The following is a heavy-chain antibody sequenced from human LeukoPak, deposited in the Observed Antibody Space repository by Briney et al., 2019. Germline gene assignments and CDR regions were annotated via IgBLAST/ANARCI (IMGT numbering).Heavy chain of an antibody. D-gene: IGHD3-22*01. Sequence: GSLRLSCAASGFPFSSYAMSWVRPAPGKGLEWVSAISGSGGSTYYADSVEGRFTISRDNSKNSLYLQMNSLRVEDTAVYYCARAGVHYDSSGYYRYYFDLWGQGTLVTVSS. J-gene: IGHJ4*02. CDR3: ARAGVHYDSSGYYRYYFDL. CDR2: ISGSGGST. V-gene: IGHV3-23*01. CDR1: GFPFSSYA.